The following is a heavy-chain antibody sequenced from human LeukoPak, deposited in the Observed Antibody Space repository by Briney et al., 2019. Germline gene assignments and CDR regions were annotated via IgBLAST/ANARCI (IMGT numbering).Heavy chain of an antibody. V-gene: IGHV3-30*02. D-gene: IGHD1-26*01. J-gene: IGHJ5*02. CDR3: ARSMWELLGGFDP. CDR2: IRYDGSNK. Sequence: PGGSLRLSCAASGFTFSSYGMHWVRQAPGKGLEWVAFIRYDGSNKYYADSVKGRFTISRDNSKNTLYLQMNSLRAEDTAVYYCARSMWELLGGFDPWGQGTLVTVSS. CDR1: GFTFSSYG.